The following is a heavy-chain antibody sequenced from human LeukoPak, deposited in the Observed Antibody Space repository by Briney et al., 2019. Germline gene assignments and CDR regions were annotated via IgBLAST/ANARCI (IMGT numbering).Heavy chain of an antibody. CDR1: GFIVSSNY. Sequence: GGSLRLSCAASGFIVSSNYMSWVRQAPGKGLEWVSIIYSGGSTKYADSVKGRFTVSRDNSKNTVYLQLNSLRVDDTAVYYCAREFSSTGWSGDYFDYWGQGTLVTVSS. D-gene: IGHD6-19*01. CDR3: AREFSSTGWSGDYFDY. CDR2: IYSGGST. V-gene: IGHV3-53*01. J-gene: IGHJ4*02.